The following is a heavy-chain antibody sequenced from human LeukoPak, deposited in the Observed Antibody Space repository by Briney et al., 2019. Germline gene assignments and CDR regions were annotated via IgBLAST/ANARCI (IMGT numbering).Heavy chain of an antibody. V-gene: IGHV4-59*01. CDR1: GGSISIYY. CDR3: VRDRELFY. D-gene: IGHD1-7*01. J-gene: IGHJ4*02. Sequence: SETLSLTCTVSGGSISIYYWSWIRQPPGKGLEWLGYVYNSGSTDYNPSLKSRVTISADTSKNQFSLKPSSVTAADTAVYYCVRDRELFYWGQGTLVTVSS. CDR2: VYNSGST.